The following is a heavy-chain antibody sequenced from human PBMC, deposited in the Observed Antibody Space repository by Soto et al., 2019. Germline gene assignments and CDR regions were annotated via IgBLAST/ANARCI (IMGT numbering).Heavy chain of an antibody. V-gene: IGHV1-46*01. CDR3: ARDGPPTTTGVCPSYTMDV. D-gene: IGHD3-3*01. CDR2: INPSGGRI. Sequence: QMQLVQSGAEVKKPGASVKVSCKASGYTFTSYQMHWVRQAPGQGLEWMGIINPSGGRITYAPRFQGRVMMTRDTSTNTAYMELRSLRSEDTAVYYCARDGPPTTTGVCPSYTMDVWGQGTTVTVS. J-gene: IGHJ6*02. CDR1: GYTFTSYQ.